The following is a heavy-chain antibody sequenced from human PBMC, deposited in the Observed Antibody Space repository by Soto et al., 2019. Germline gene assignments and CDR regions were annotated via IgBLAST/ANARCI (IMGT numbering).Heavy chain of an antibody. CDR2: IYDTGRT. V-gene: IGHV4-59*02. CDR3: ARDRGGTFHL. Sequence: PLETLSLTRGGSGGSVTSSYGIWIRQSPGKGLEWIGSIYDTGRTNYNPSLESRVTISVDRSKNQFSLKLTSVTAADRAVYYCARDRGGTFHLWAPGTLVTVSS. CDR1: GGSVTSSY. J-gene: IGHJ1*01. D-gene: IGHD1-26*01.